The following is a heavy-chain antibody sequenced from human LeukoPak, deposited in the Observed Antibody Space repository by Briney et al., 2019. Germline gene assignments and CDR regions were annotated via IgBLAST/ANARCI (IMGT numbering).Heavy chain of an antibody. D-gene: IGHD6-19*01. CDR3: AKDFLIAVAVFFDY. V-gene: IGHV3-23*01. Sequence: GGSLRLSCAASGFTFSSYGMSWVRQAPGKGLEWVSGISGSGSSTYYADSVKGRFTISRDNSKNTLYLQMNSLRAEDTAVYYCAKDFLIAVAVFFDYWGQGTLVTVSS. J-gene: IGHJ4*02. CDR1: GFTFSSYG. CDR2: ISGSGSST.